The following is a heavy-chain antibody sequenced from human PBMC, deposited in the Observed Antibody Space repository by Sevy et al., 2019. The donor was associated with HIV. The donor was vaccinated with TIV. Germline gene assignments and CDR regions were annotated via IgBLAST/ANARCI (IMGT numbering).Heavy chain of an antibody. J-gene: IGHJ6*02. CDR1: GFIFSAYA. V-gene: IGHV3-30*04. CDR2: MSYDGRSK. Sequence: GGSLRLSCAASGFIFSAYAMNWVRQAPGKGLEWVAVMSYDGRSKYYADSVKGRFTISRDNSKNTLYLQMNSLRADDTAGYYYTGEHCSSWPYYSSRMDVWGQGTTVTVSS. CDR3: TGEHCSSWPYYSSRMDV. D-gene: IGHD6-13*01.